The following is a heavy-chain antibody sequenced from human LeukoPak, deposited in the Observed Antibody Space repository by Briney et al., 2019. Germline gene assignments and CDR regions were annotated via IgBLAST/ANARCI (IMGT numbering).Heavy chain of an antibody. V-gene: IGHV3-23*01. J-gene: IGHJ4*02. Sequence: GGSLRLSCAASGFTFTSYAMSWVRQAPGKGLEWVSTISSGAGTTYYADSVKGRFTISRDTSKNTLYLQMNSLRAEDTAVYYCARVEDSRLGGYFDYWGQGTLVTVSS. D-gene: IGHD2-15*01. CDR2: ISSGAGTT. CDR3: ARVEDSRLGGYFDY. CDR1: GFTFTSYA.